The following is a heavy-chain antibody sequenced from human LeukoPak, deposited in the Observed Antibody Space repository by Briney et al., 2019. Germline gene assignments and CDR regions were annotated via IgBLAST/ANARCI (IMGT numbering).Heavy chain of an antibody. V-gene: IGHV3-23*01. D-gene: IGHD1-26*01. CDR1: GFIFSSYG. Sequence: GGSLRLSCAVSGFIFSSYGMSWVRQAPGKGLEWVSVSGSGGSTYYADSVKGRITISRDNSKNTLFLQMNSLRAEDTAVYYCAKGEYSGSYYFDYWGQGTLVTVSS. CDR3: AKGEYSGSYYFDY. J-gene: IGHJ4*02. CDR2: SGSGGST.